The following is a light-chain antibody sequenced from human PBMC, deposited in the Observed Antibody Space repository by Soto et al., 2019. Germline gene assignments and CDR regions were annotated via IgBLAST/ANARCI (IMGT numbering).Light chain of an antibody. Sequence: DIQMTQSPSSLSASVGDRVTITCRASQSISSYLNWYQQKPGKAPKLLIYAAYSLQSGVQSRFSGSGSGTDFTLTIRSLQPEDFATYYCQQSYSTPKTFSQGTKVDNK. CDR2: AAY. CDR3: QQSYSTPKT. J-gene: IGKJ1*01. V-gene: IGKV1-39*01. CDR1: QSISSY.